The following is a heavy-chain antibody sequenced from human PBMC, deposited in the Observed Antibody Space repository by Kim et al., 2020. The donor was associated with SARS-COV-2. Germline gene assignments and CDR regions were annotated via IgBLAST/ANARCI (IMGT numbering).Heavy chain of an antibody. J-gene: IGHJ4*02. CDR3: AKNTGPGWGGSDY. CDR1: GFTFSSYG. Sequence: GGSLRLSCAASGFTFSSYGMSWVRQAPGKGLEWVSGITNNAAITYYADSVKGRFTISRDSSKNTLYLQMNSLRAEDTAVYYCAKNTGPGWGGSDYWGQGTLVTVSS. D-gene: IGHD3-16*01. V-gene: IGHV3-23*01. CDR2: ITNNAAIT.